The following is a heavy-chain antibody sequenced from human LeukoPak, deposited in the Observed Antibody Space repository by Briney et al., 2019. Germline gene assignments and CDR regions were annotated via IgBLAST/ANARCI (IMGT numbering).Heavy chain of an antibody. V-gene: IGHV4-4*02. CDR1: GGYINSNYW. CDR2: IYHTGSV. D-gene: IGHD3-3*01. J-gene: IGHJ4*02. Sequence: SETLSLTCAVSGGYINSNYWWTWVRQSPGKGLEWIGEIYHTGSVNYNLSLESRVTISRDRSKNQFSLMLRSVTAADTAVYYCARHYDLWSGYNYWGQGLLVTVSS. CDR3: ARHYDLWSGYNY.